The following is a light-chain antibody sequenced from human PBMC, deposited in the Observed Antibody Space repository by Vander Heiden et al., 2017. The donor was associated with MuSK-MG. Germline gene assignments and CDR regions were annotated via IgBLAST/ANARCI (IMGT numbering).Light chain of an antibody. CDR3: QQENSFPWT. CDR1: DTISGR. CDR2: KAS. Sequence: DIQMTQSPSTLPASVGDRVTITCRASDTISGRLAWYQQKPGKAPNLLIYKASSLESGVPSRFSGSVSGTEFTLTISGLQPDDFATYYCQQENSFPWTFGQGTKVEIK. V-gene: IGKV1-5*03. J-gene: IGKJ1*01.